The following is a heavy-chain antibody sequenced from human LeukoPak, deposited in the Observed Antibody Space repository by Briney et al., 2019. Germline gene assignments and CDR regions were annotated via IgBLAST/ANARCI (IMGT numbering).Heavy chain of an antibody. J-gene: IGHJ4*02. Sequence: SETLSLTCTVSGGSISSYYWSWIRQPPGKGLEWIGYIYYSGSTNYNPSLKSRVTISVDTSKNQFSLKLSSVTAADTAVYYCARIGYSSRYYFDYWGQGTLVTVSS. D-gene: IGHD6-13*01. V-gene: IGHV4-59*08. CDR1: GGSISSYY. CDR2: IYYSGST. CDR3: ARIGYSSRYYFDY.